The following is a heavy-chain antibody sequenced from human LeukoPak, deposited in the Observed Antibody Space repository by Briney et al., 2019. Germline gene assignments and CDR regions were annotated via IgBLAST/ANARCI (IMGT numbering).Heavy chain of an antibody. CDR1: GSTFSSYG. CDR3: ARDLHDFWRGFFGMDV. CDR2: IWCDGSNK. Sequence: GGSLRLSCAASGSTFSSYGMHWVRQAPGKGLEWVVVIWCDGSNKYYADSVKGRFTIYRDNSKNTLYLQMTSLSAEDTAVYYCARDLHDFWRGFFGMDVWGPGTTVTVSS. V-gene: IGHV3-33*01. D-gene: IGHD3-3*01. J-gene: IGHJ6*02.